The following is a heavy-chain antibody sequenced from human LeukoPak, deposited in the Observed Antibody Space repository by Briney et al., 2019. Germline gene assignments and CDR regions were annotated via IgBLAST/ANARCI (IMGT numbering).Heavy chain of an antibody. V-gene: IGHV4-59*01. Sequence: PSETLSLTCTVSGGSIGIYYWSWIRQPPGKGLEWIGYIYYSGSTNYNPSLKSRVTISLDTSKNQFSLNLSSVTAADTAVYHCARGSGIYGSGSYSADWGQGTLVTVSS. J-gene: IGHJ4*02. D-gene: IGHD3-10*01. CDR1: GGSIGIYY. CDR3: ARGSGIYGSGSYSAD. CDR2: IYYSGST.